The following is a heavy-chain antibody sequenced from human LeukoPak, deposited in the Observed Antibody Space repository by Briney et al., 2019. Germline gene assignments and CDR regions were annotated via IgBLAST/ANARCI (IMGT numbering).Heavy chain of an antibody. V-gene: IGHV4-34*01. CDR1: GGSFSGYY. Sequence: PSETLSLTCAVYGGSFSGYYWSWIRQPPGKGLEWIGEINHSGSTNYNPSLKSRVTISVDTSKNQFSLKLSSVTAADTAVYYCARTAYYYDSSYNWFDPWGQGTLVTVSS. J-gene: IGHJ5*02. CDR2: INHSGST. D-gene: IGHD3-22*01. CDR3: ARTAYYYDSSYNWFDP.